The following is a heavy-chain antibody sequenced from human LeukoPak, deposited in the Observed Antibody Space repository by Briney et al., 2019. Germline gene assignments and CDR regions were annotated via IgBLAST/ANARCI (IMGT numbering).Heavy chain of an antibody. CDR3: AREGRFWELDY. D-gene: IGHD3-16*01. V-gene: IGHV3-30*04. Sequence: PGGSLRLSCAASGFTFSSYAMHWVRQAPGKGLEWVAVISYDGSNKYYADSVKGRFTISRDNSKNTLYLQMNSLRAEDTAVYYCAREGRFWELDYWGQGTLVTVSS. J-gene: IGHJ4*02. CDR1: GFTFSSYA. CDR2: ISYDGSNK.